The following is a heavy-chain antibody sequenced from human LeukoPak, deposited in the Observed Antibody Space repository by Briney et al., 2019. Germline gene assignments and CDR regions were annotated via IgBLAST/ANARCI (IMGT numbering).Heavy chain of an antibody. V-gene: IGHV3-21*01. Sequence: GGSLRLSCAASGFTFSSYSMNWVRQAPGKGLEGVSSISSSSSYIYYADSVKGRFTISRDNAKNSLYLQMNSLRAEDTAVYYCARDPKTYYYDSSGYYFDYWGQGTLVTVSS. CDR2: ISSSSSYI. CDR1: GFTFSSYS. J-gene: IGHJ4*02. D-gene: IGHD3-22*01. CDR3: ARDPKTYYYDSSGYYFDY.